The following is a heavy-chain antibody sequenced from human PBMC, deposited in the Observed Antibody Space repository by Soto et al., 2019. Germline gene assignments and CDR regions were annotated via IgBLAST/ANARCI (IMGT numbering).Heavy chain of an antibody. D-gene: IGHD3-10*01. V-gene: IGHV1-3*01. Sequence: ASVNVSCKASGYTFSKYAMQWVRQALGQRPEWMGWINAGNGNTKYSQKFQDRFTITRDTSANTAYMELSSLRSEDTAVYYCARAPGEWFGESAEIWGQGTLVTVSS. CDR3: ARAPGEWFGESAEI. CDR2: INAGNGNT. CDR1: GYTFSKYA. J-gene: IGHJ4*02.